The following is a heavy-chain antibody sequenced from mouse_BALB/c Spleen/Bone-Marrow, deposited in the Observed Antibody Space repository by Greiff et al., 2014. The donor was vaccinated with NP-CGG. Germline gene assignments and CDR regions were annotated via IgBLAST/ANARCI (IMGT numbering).Heavy chain of an antibody. CDR2: IYPYNGGT. V-gene: IGHV1S29*02. Sequence: EESGPELVKPGASVKISCKASGYTFSDYNMHWVKQSHGKSLERIGNIYPYNGGTGYNQKFKRKATLTVDNSSSTAYMELRSLTSEDSAVYHCARGWLLSWFAYWGQGTLVTVSA. CDR1: GYTFSDYN. CDR3: ARGWLLSWFAY. J-gene: IGHJ3*01. D-gene: IGHD2-3*01.